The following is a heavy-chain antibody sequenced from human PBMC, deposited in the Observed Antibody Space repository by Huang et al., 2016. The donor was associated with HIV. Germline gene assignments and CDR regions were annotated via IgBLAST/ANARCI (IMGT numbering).Heavy chain of an antibody. CDR2: IYWNDDK. CDR1: GFSLTPTGVA. CDR3: ARRPLGAGDYFDS. D-gene: IGHD3-16*01. Sequence: QITLKESGPTLVKPTQTLTLTCTFSGFSLTPTGVAVGWIRQPPGKALEWLALIYWNDDKRYSPSLKSRLTISKDTSRNQVVLTVTDVDPLDTATYYCARRPLGAGDYFDSWGRGTLVTVSS. J-gene: IGHJ4*02. V-gene: IGHV2-5*01.